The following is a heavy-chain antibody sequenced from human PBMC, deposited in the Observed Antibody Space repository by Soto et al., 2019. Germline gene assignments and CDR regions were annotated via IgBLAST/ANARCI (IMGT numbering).Heavy chain of an antibody. D-gene: IGHD1-1*01. CDR1: GFTFNNAW. Sequence: GGSLRISCAASGFTFNNAWMNWVRQAPGKGLEWVGRIKSKADGETRDYAEPVKGRFTISRDDSKNTLYLQMNSLKPEDTAVYYCKLDIDYWGLGTLVTVSS. CDR2: IKSKADGETR. CDR3: KLDIDY. J-gene: IGHJ4*02. V-gene: IGHV3-15*07.